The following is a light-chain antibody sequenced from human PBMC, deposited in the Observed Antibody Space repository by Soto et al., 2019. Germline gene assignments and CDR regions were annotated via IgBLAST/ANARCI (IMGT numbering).Light chain of an antibody. Sequence: EIVLTQSPATLSLFPGERATLSCRASQSVRTYLAWYQQKPGQAPRLLISNASARATGIPARFSGSGSGTEFTLTISSLQSEDFAVYYCQHYNNWPFTFGQGTKVDIK. CDR3: QHYNNWPFT. J-gene: IGKJ2*01. CDR1: QSVRTY. V-gene: IGKV3-15*01. CDR2: NAS.